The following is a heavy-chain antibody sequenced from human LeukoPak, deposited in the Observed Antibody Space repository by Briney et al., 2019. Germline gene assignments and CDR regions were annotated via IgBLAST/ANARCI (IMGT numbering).Heavy chain of an antibody. CDR1: GGSISSYY. D-gene: IGHD5-24*01. Sequence: SETQSLTCTVSGGSISSYYWSWIRQPPGKGLEWIGYIYYSGSTNYNPSLKSRVTISVDTSKNQFSLKLSSVTAADTAVYYCVRAGVMSTIGRFDYWGQGTLVTVSS. V-gene: IGHV4-59*01. CDR2: IYYSGST. CDR3: VRAGVMSTIGRFDY. J-gene: IGHJ4*02.